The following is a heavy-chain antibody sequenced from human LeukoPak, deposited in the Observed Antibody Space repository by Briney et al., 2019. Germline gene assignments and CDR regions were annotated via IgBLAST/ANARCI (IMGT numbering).Heavy chain of an antibody. Sequence: GASVKVSCKASGGTFSSYAISWVRQAPEQGLEWMGGIIPIFGTANYAQKFQGRVTITTDESTSTAYMELSSLRSEDTAVYYCARVPLGNRYYYYYYMDVWGKGTTVTVSS. D-gene: IGHD7-27*01. V-gene: IGHV1-69*05. CDR2: IIPIFGTA. CDR3: ARVPLGNRYYYYYYMDV. CDR1: GGTFSSYA. J-gene: IGHJ6*03.